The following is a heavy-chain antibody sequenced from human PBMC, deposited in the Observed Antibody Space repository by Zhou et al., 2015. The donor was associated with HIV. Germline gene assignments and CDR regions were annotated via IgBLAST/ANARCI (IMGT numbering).Heavy chain of an antibody. D-gene: IGHD5-18*01. Sequence: QVQLVQSGAEVKKPGSSVKVSCKASGGTFSSYAISWVRQAPGQGLEWMGGIIPIFGTANYAQKFQGRVTITADESTSTAYMELSSLRSEDTAVYYCARGMGKYSYGSYYYYMDVWGKGTTVTVSS. CDR2: IIPIFGTA. CDR3: ARGMGKYSYGSYYYYMDV. V-gene: IGHV1-69*01. CDR1: GGTFSSYA. J-gene: IGHJ6*03.